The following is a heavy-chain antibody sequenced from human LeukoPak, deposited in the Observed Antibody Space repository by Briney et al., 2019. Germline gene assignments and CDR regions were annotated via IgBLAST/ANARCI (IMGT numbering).Heavy chain of an antibody. Sequence: ASVKVSCKASGYTFTSHGISWVRQAPGQGLEWMGWINPNSGGTNYAQKFQGRVTMTRDTSISTAYMELSRLRSDDTAVYYCARRAGDYINWFDPWGQGTLVTVSS. D-gene: IGHD4-17*01. V-gene: IGHV1-2*02. J-gene: IGHJ5*02. CDR3: ARRAGDYINWFDP. CDR2: INPNSGGT. CDR1: GYTFTSHG.